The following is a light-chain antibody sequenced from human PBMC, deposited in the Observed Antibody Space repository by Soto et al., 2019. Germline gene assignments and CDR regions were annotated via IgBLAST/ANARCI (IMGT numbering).Light chain of an antibody. Sequence: EIVLTQSPGSLSLSPGERATLSCRAIQSVSSSYLAWYQQKPGQAPRLLIYGASSRATGIPDRFSGSGSGTDFTLTISRLEPEDFAVYYCQQYGSSPPITFGHGTRLEIK. J-gene: IGKJ5*01. V-gene: IGKV3-20*01. CDR3: QQYGSSPPIT. CDR1: QSVSSSY. CDR2: GAS.